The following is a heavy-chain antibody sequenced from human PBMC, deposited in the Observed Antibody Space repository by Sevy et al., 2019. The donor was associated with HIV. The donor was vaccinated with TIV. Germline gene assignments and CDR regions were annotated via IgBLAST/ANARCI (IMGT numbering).Heavy chain of an antibody. CDR1: GLAFSSYA. Sequence: GGSLRLSCAASGLAFSSYAMHWVRQAPDKGLEWVAVISYDGSNQDYADSVMGRFTISRDNSKNTLYLQMNSLRVEDTAVYYCARFPPERAFDIWGQGTMVTVSS. CDR2: ISYDGSNQ. CDR3: ARFPPERAFDI. V-gene: IGHV3-30*04. J-gene: IGHJ3*02.